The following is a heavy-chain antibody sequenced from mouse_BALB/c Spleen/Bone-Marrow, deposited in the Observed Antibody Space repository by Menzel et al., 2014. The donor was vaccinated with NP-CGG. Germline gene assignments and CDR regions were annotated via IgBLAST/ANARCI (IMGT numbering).Heavy chain of an antibody. Sequence: VQLQQSGAELARPGASVKLSCKASGYTFTDYYINWVRRRTGQGLEWIGGIYPGNGNTYYNEKFKGKATLTADKSSSTAYMQLSSLTSEDSAVYFCARGGYYRYDGFAYWGQGTLVTVSA. CDR3: ARGGYYRYDGFAY. D-gene: IGHD2-14*01. V-gene: IGHV1-76*01. CDR1: GYTFTDYY. CDR2: IYPGNGNT. J-gene: IGHJ3*01.